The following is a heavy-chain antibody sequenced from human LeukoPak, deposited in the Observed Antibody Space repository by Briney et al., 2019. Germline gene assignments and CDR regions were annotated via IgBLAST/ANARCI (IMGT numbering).Heavy chain of an antibody. V-gene: IGHV4-39*07. CDR2: IFCSGST. CDR1: GGSISTSNYY. CDR3: ARCCGYSYGSFDY. J-gene: IGHJ4*02. Sequence: SETLSLTCTVSGGSISTSNYYWGWIRQPPGKGLEWIGNIFCSGSTYYSPSLKSRVTISLDTSRNQFSLKLTSVTAADTAVYYCARCCGYSYGSFDYWGQGTLVTVSS. D-gene: IGHD5-18*01.